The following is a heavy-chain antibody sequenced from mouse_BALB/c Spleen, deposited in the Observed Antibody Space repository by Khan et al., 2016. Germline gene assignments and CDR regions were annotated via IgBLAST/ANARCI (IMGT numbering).Heavy chain of an antibody. J-gene: IGHJ2*01. V-gene: IGHV3-6*02. CDR1: GYSITSGYY. CDR2: ISYDGSN. Sequence: EVQLQESGPGLVKPSQSLSLTCSVTGYSITSGYYWNWIRQFPGNKLEWMGFISYDGSNNYNPSLKNRISITRDTSKNQFFLKLNSVTVEDTATYFCARGLPPDYWGQGTTLTVSS. D-gene: IGHD2-13*01. CDR3: ARGLPPDY.